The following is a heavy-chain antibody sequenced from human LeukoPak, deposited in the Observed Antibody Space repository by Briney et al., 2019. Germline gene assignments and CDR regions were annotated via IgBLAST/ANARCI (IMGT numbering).Heavy chain of an antibody. CDR2: IIPIFGTA. Sequence: GASVKVSCKASGGTFSSYAISWVRQAPGQGLEWMGGIIPIFGTANYAQKFQGRVTITADESTSTAYMELSSLRSEDTAVYYCARELDGPEEGYYFDYWGQGTLVTVSS. D-gene: IGHD1-1*01. CDR1: GGTFSSYA. CDR3: ARELDGPEEGYYFDY. J-gene: IGHJ4*02. V-gene: IGHV1-69*13.